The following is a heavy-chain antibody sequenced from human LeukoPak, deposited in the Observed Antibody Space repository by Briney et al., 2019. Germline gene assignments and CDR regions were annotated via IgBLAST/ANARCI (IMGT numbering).Heavy chain of an antibody. V-gene: IGHV4-34*01. CDR2: INHSGST. J-gene: IGHJ6*02. CDR3: ARGNSSRGYSYGPSTYGMDV. Sequence: SETLSLTCAVDGGSFSGYYWRWIRQPPGKGLEWIGEINHSGSTNYNPSLKSRVTISEDTSKNQFSLKLSSVTAADTAVYYCARGNSSRGYSYGPSTYGMDVWGQGTTVTVSS. D-gene: IGHD5-18*01. CDR1: GGSFSGYY.